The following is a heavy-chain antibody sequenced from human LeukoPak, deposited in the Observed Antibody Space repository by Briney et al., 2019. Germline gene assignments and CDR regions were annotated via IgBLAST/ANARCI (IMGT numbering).Heavy chain of an antibody. Sequence: GGSLRLSCAASGFTFDDYGMSWVRQAPGKGLEWGSGINWNGGSTGYADSVKGRFTISRDNAKNSLYLQMNSLRAEDTALYYCARLWFGESPGDYWGQGTLVTVSS. J-gene: IGHJ4*02. CDR2: INWNGGST. CDR3: ARLWFGESPGDY. D-gene: IGHD3-10*01. CDR1: GFTFDDYG. V-gene: IGHV3-20*04.